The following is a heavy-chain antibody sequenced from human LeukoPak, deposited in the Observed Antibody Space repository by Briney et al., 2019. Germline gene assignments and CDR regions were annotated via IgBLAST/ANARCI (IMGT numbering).Heavy chain of an antibody. J-gene: IGHJ6*02. Sequence: PGGSLRLSCAASGFTFSDYYMSWIRQAPGKGLEWVSYISSSGSTIYYADSVKGRFTISRDNVKNSLYLQVNSLRAEDTAVYYCARDLKGTHYYGSGSIDHGMDVWGQGTTVTVSS. V-gene: IGHV3-11*01. CDR1: GFTFSDYY. D-gene: IGHD3-10*01. CDR3: ARDLKGTHYYGSGSIDHGMDV. CDR2: ISSSGSTI.